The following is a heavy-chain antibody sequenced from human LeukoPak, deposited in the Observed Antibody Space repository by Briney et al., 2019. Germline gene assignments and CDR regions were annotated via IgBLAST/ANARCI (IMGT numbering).Heavy chain of an antibody. CDR3: AKGRKTTGNDWFDP. V-gene: IGHV3-23*01. J-gene: IGHJ5*02. D-gene: IGHD1-1*01. Sequence: GGSLRLSCAASGFTFSTYAMSWVRQAPGKWLEWVSIIRGSGGSIYYADSVKGRFTIPRDNSKHTLYLQMNSLRAEDTALYYCAKGRKTTGNDWFDPWGQGTLVTVSS. CDR1: GFTFSTYA. CDR2: IRGSGGSI.